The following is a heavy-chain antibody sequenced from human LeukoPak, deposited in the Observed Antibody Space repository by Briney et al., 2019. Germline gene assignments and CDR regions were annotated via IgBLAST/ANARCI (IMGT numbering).Heavy chain of an antibody. Sequence: SVKVSCKASGGTFISYAISRVRQAPGQGLEWMVGIIPIFGTANYPQKFQGRVTIIADEVTSTACMELCSLRSEETAVYYCASFSGYYGSGSYESLINYKNAYWGQGTLVTASS. CDR3: ASFSGYYGSGSYESLINYKNAY. CDR2: IIPIFGTA. D-gene: IGHD3-10*01. CDR1: GGTFISYA. J-gene: IGHJ4*02. V-gene: IGHV1-69*01.